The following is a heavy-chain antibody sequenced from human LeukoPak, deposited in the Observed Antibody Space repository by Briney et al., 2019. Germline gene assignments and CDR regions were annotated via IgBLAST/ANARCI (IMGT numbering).Heavy chain of an antibody. D-gene: IGHD2-8*01. CDR1: GYSISSGYY. J-gene: IGHJ4*02. V-gene: IGHV4-38-2*02. CDR2: IFHSGST. Sequence: SETLSLTCTVSGYSISSGYYWGWIRQPPGKGLEWIGTIFHSGSTYSNPSLKSRVTISVDTSKNQFSLNLSSVTAADTAVYYCARGDDNIVRHYYFDYWGQGTLVTVSS. CDR3: ARGDDNIVRHYYFDY.